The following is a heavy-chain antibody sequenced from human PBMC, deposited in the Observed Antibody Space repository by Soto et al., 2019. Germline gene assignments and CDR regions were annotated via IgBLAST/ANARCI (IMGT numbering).Heavy chain of an antibody. J-gene: IGHJ4*02. CDR2: IYYSGST. Sequence: SETLSLTCTVSGGSISSYYWSWIRQPPGKGLEWIGYIYYSGSTNYNPSLKSRVTISVDTSKNQFSLKLSSVTAADTAVYYCARGDYGDLIDYWGQGTLVTVSS. CDR3: ARGDYGDLIDY. V-gene: IGHV4-59*01. CDR1: GGSISSYY. D-gene: IGHD4-17*01.